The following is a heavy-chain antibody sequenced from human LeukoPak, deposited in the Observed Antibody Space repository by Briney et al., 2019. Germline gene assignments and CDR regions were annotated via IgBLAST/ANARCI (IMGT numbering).Heavy chain of an antibody. J-gene: IGHJ5*02. CDR1: GGSISSTSYY. CDR3: AREGSTNWFDP. D-gene: IGHD3-10*01. Sequence: SETLSLTCTVSGGSISSTSYYWGWLRQPPGTGLEWIGSIYYSGSTYYNPSLKSRVTISVDTSKNQFSLKLRSVTAADTAVYYCAREGSTNWFDPWGQGTLVTVSS. V-gene: IGHV4-39*02. CDR2: IYYSGST.